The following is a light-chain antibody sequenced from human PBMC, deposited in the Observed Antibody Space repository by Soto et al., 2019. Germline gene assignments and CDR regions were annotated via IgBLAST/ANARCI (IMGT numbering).Light chain of an antibody. CDR3: LKYGSSPGWT. Sequence: DIGLTQSPGTLSLSPGERATLSCRASQTVDSNFLAWYQQKPGQAPRLLIYAASTRATGIPDRFSGSGSGTDFTLTISRLDPEDFAVYYCLKYGSSPGWTFGPGTKVDIK. CDR1: QTVDSNF. CDR2: AAS. V-gene: IGKV3-20*01. J-gene: IGKJ1*01.